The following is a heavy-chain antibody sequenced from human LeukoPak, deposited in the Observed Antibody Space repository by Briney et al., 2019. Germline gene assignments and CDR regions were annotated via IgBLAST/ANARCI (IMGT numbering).Heavy chain of an antibody. D-gene: IGHD3-10*01. CDR2: INPNSGGT. CDR1: GYTFTSYG. CDR3: ARDPAGYRSGSYYNTLDY. J-gene: IGHJ4*02. Sequence: GASVKVSCKASGYTFTSYGISWVRQAPGQGLEWMGWINPNSGGTNYAQKFQGRFTMTRGTSISTAYMELSRLRSDDTAVYHCARDPAGYRSGSYYNTLDYWGQGTLVTVSS. V-gene: IGHV1-2*02.